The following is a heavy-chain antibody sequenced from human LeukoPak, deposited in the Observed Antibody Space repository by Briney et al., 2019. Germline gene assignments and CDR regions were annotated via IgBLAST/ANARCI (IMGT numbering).Heavy chain of an antibody. V-gene: IGHV4-59*01. J-gene: IGHJ6*02. CDR1: GGSISSYY. D-gene: IGHD5-18*01. Sequence: SETLSLTCTGSGGSISSYYWSWIRQPPGKGLEWIGYVYYSGSTNYNPSLKSRVTISVDTSKNQFSLKLSSVTAADTAVYYCARDGGYSYGLVYYYYGMDVWGQGTTITVSS. CDR2: VYYSGST. CDR3: ARDGGYSYGLVYYYYGMDV.